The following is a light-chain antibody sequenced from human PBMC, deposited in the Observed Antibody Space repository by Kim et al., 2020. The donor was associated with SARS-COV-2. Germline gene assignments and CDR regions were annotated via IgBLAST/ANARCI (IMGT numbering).Light chain of an antibody. CDR2: GAS. J-gene: IGKJ2*01. V-gene: IGKV3-15*01. CDR3: KQYNNWPPYT. CDR1: QSGSSD. Sequence: VTPGERAALSCRASQSGSSDLAWYQQKPGQAPRLLIYGASTRATGIPARFSGSGSGTEFTLTISSLQSDDSAVYYCKQYNNWPPYTFGQGTKLEI.